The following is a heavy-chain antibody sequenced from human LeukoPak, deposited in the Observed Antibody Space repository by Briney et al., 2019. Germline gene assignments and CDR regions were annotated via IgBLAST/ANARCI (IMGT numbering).Heavy chain of an antibody. CDR2: INPNSGGT. Sequence: ASVKVSCKASGYTFTGYYMHWVRQAPGQGLEWKGRINPNSGGTNYAQKFQGRVTMTRDTSISTAYMELSRLRSDDTAVYYCARERLEQWLHAPNDYWGQGTLVTVSS. D-gene: IGHD6-19*01. CDR3: ARERLEQWLHAPNDY. V-gene: IGHV1-2*06. CDR1: GYTFTGYY. J-gene: IGHJ4*02.